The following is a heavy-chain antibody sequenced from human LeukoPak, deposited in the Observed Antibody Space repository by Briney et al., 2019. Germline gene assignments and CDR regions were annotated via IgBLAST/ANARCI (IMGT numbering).Heavy chain of an antibody. D-gene: IGHD2-21*01. V-gene: IGHV3-30*18. J-gene: IGHJ5*02. CDR3: AKDLYGDGWYNYSDP. Sequence: GGSLRLSCAASGFTFSSHGMHWVRQAPGKGLEWVAMTSHDASDKYYADSVKGRFTISRDNSINTLYLQMNSLRAEDTAVYYCAKDLYGDGWYNYSDPCGQGTLVTVSS. CDR2: TSHDASDK. CDR1: GFTFSSHG.